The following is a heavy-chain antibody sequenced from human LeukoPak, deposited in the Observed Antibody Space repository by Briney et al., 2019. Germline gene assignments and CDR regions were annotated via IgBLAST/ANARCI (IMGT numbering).Heavy chain of an antibody. J-gene: IGHJ4*02. V-gene: IGHV3-23*01. D-gene: IGHD3-22*01. CDR1: GFTVSNNY. CDR3: AKVWDTYYYDSSGSFDY. CDR2: ISSSGGST. Sequence: GGSLRLSCAASGFTVSNNYMSWVRQAPGKGLEWVSAISSSGGSTYYADSVKGRFTISRDNSKNTLYLQMNSLRAEDTAVYYCAKVWDTYYYDSSGSFDYWGQGTLVTVSS.